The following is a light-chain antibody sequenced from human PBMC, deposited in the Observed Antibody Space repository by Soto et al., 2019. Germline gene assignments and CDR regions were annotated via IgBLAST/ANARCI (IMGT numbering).Light chain of an antibody. CDR1: GNDIGRYDF. Sequence: QSALTQPRSVSGSPGQSVTIPCAGTGNDIGRYDFVSWYQQHPGKAPNLMIYDVTERPSGVPDRFSGSKSGSTASLTISRLQAEDEADYYCCSYAGTDTFVIFGGGTKLTVL. J-gene: IGLJ2*01. CDR2: DVT. CDR3: CSYAGTDTFVI. V-gene: IGLV2-11*01.